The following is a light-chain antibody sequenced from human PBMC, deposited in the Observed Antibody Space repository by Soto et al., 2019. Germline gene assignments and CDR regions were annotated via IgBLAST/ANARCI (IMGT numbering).Light chain of an antibody. CDR3: QQRSNWTT. CDR2: DAS. Sequence: EIVLTQSPATLSLSPGDRATISCRASQSVSTYLAWYQQKPGQAPRLLIYDASNMDTGIPARFSGSGSGTDFTLTISSLQPEDFAVYFCQQRSNWTTFGGGTKLEIK. CDR1: QSVSTY. J-gene: IGKJ4*01. V-gene: IGKV3-11*01.